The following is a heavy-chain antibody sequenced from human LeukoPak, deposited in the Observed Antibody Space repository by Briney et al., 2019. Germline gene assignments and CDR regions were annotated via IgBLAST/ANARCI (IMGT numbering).Heavy chain of an antibody. J-gene: IGHJ4*02. D-gene: IGHD3-22*01. Sequence: PGGSLRLSCAASGFTFSSYAMHWVRQAPGKGLEWVAVISYDGSNKYYADSVKGRFTISRDNSKNTLYLQMNSLRAEDTAVYYCAKDDSGYYSHFDYWGQGTLVTVSS. CDR2: ISYDGSNK. V-gene: IGHV3-30-3*01. CDR1: GFTFSSYA. CDR3: AKDDSGYYSHFDY.